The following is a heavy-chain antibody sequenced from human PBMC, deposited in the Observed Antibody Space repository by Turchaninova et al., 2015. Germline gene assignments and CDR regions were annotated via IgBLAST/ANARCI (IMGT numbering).Heavy chain of an antibody. Sequence: QVQLQESGPGLVKPAETLSLTCAVSGSSTTSGYYWGWTRQPPGEGLEWSGSIHRSGSTYYNPSLKSRVTISVDTSKNQFSLKLSSVTAADTAVYYCATAGGGYNRRFDYWGQGTLVTVSS. CDR2: IHRSGST. CDR3: ATAGGGYNRRFDY. CDR1: GSSTTSGYY. J-gene: IGHJ4*02. D-gene: IGHD5-24*01. V-gene: IGHV4-38-2*01.